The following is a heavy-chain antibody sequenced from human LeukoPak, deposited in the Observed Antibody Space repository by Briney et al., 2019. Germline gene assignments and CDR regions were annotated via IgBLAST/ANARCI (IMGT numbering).Heavy chain of an antibody. CDR1: GFTVSSNY. D-gene: IGHD6-19*01. V-gene: IGHV3-7*01. CDR3: ARGWAGTYY. Sequence: GGSLRLSCAASGFTVSSNYVSWVRQAPGKGLEWVANIKQDGSEKYYVDSVKGRFTISRDNAKNSLYLQMNSLRAEDTAVYYCARGWAGTYYWGQGTLVTVSS. CDR2: IKQDGSEK. J-gene: IGHJ4*02.